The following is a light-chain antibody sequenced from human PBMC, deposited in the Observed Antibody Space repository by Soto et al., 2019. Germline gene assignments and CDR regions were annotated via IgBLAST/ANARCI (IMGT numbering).Light chain of an antibody. CDR1: HGIRYS. CDR2: AAS. J-gene: IGKJ2*01. CDR3: QQSSSTPQNT. Sequence: DIHMTQSPSSLSASVGAIVTITLRASHGIRYSLNWYQQKPGKAPKLRIYAASSLQSGVPSRFSGSGSGTDFTLTISSLQPEDFATYYCQQSSSTPQNTFGRGTKLEIK. V-gene: IGKV1-39*01.